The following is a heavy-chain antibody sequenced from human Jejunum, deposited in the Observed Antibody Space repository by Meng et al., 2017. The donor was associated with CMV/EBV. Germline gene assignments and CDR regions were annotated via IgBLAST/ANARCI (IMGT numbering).Heavy chain of an antibody. D-gene: IGHD2-21*02. J-gene: IGHJ4*02. CDR3: VRHMYNFGVVTAIEN. CDR1: FAVTNAY. Sequence: FAVTNAYMSWVRQAPRKGLGWVSVTYTGGSTFYSDSVKGRFTVSRDSFNNTLSLQMNSLRDEDTALYYCVRHMYNFGVVTAIENWGQGTQVTVSS. V-gene: IGHV3-53*01. CDR2: TYTGGST.